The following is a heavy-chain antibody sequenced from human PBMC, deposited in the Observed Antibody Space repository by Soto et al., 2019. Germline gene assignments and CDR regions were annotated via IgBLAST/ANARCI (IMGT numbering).Heavy chain of an antibody. CDR2: IIPILGIA. D-gene: IGHD6-13*01. Sequence: SVKVSFKASGGTFSSYTISWVRQAPGQGLEWMGRIIPILGIANYAQKFQGRVTITADKSTSTAYMELSSLRSEDTAVYYCARSSSSLSDWFDPWGQGTLVTVSS. J-gene: IGHJ5*02. CDR1: GGTFSSYT. V-gene: IGHV1-69*02. CDR3: ARSSSSLSDWFDP.